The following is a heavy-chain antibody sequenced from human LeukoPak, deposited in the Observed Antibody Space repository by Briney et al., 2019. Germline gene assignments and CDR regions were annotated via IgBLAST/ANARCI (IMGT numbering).Heavy chain of an antibody. Sequence: GASLQISCQGSGYIFTSYWIGWVRQLPGKGLEWMGIIYPGDSDTRYSPSFQGQVTISADKSISTAYLQWSSLKASDTAMYCCARYAGYSSFDYWGQGTLVTVSS. D-gene: IGHD6-13*01. J-gene: IGHJ4*02. CDR1: GYIFTSYW. CDR2: IYPGDSDT. V-gene: IGHV5-51*01. CDR3: ARYAGYSSFDY.